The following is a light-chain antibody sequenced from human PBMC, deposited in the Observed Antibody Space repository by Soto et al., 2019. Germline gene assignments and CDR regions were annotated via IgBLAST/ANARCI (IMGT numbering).Light chain of an antibody. J-gene: IGKJ1*01. V-gene: IGKV3-15*01. CDR3: QQYNTWHPKMA. Sequence: VVTQSPATLSVFPGETATLSCRASQSVSSDLAWYQQRPGQAPRLLIYGPSTRATGIPARFRGSGSGTEFRLTISSLQSEDFANYYCQQYNTWHPKMAFGRGTKVEIK. CDR2: GPS. CDR1: QSVSSD.